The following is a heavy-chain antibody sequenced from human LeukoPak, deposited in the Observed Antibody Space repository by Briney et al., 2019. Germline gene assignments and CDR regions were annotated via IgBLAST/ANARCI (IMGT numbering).Heavy chain of an antibody. J-gene: IGHJ4*02. CDR3: ARDRSIAAAGTFHY. V-gene: IGHV3-30-3*01. CDR1: GFTFSSYA. CDR2: ISYDGSNK. Sequence: GGSLRLSCAASGFTFSSYAMHWVRQAPGKGLEWAAVISYDGSNKYYADSVKGRFTISRDNSKNTLYLQMDSLRAEDTAVYYCARDRSIAAAGTFHYWGQGTLVTVSS. D-gene: IGHD6-13*01.